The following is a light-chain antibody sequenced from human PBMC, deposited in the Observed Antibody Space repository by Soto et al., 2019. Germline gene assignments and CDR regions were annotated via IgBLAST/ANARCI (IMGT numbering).Light chain of an antibody. CDR2: DVT. V-gene: IGLV2-14*01. Sequence: QSALTQPASVSGSPGQSFTISCTGTSSDVGGYNYVSWYRQHPCKAPKLMIYDVTTRPSVVSNRFSGSKSGNTASLTISGLQAEDEAADYCRSYTGSRKYVFATGTNVTVL. J-gene: IGLJ1*01. CDR3: RSYTGSRKYV. CDR1: SSDVGGYNY.